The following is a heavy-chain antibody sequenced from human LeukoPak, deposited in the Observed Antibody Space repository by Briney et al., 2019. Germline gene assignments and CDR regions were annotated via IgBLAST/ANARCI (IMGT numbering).Heavy chain of an antibody. CDR2: IYYSGST. J-gene: IGHJ4*02. V-gene: IGHV4-39*07. D-gene: IGHD3-22*01. Sequence: SETLSLTCTVSGGSISSSSYYWGWIRQPPGKGLEWIGSIYYSGSTYYNPSLKSRVTISVDTSKNQFSLKLSSVTAADTAVYYCAQETYYYDSSGHRGAGYFDYWGQGTLVTVSS. CDR1: GGSISSSSYY. CDR3: AQETYYYDSSGHRGAGYFDY.